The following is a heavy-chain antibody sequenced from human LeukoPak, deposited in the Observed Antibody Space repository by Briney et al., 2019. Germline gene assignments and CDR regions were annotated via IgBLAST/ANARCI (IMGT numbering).Heavy chain of an antibody. D-gene: IGHD3-16*01. CDR1: GFTFSSYS. Sequence: GGSLRLSCAASGFTFSSYSMNRVRQAPGKGLEWVSSISSSSSYIYYADSVKGRFTISRDNAKNSLYLQMISLRAEDTAVYYCARDSTAYGGYYFDYWGQGTLVTVSS. V-gene: IGHV3-21*01. J-gene: IGHJ4*02. CDR2: ISSSSSYI. CDR3: ARDSTAYGGYYFDY.